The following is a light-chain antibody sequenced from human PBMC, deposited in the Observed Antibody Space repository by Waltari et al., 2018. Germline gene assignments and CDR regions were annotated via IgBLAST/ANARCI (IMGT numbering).Light chain of an antibody. Sequence: EIVMTQSPATLSVSPGERATLSCRASQSVSSNLAWYQQKPGQAPRLLIYGVSTRATGIPARFSGSGPGTEFTFTISSLQSEDFAVYYCQQYHNWPGTFGQGTKVEIK. CDR1: QSVSSN. CDR3: QQYHNWPGT. CDR2: GVS. V-gene: IGKV3-15*01. J-gene: IGKJ1*01.